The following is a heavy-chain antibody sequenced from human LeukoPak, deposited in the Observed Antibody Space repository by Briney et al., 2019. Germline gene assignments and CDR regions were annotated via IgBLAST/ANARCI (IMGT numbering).Heavy chain of an antibody. CDR1: GFTFSTYS. Sequence: GGSLRLSCAASGFTFSTYSMTWIRQAPGKGLELVSSFSSSNSYIYYADSVMGRFTISRDDAKSSLYLQMNSLRAEDTAVYYCARGGVGVESRIEYWGQGTLVTVSS. V-gene: IGHV3-21*01. D-gene: IGHD3-10*01. CDR3: ARGGVGVESRIEY. CDR2: FSSSNSYI. J-gene: IGHJ4*02.